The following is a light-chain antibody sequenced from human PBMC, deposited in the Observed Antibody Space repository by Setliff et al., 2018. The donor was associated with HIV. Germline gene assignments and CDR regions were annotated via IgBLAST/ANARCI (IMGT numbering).Light chain of an antibody. J-gene: IGLJ1*01. CDR2: EVS. CDR1: TSDVGTYNL. Sequence: QSALTQPASVSGSPGQSITISCTATTSDVGTYNLVSWFQQHPGKAPKLIIFEVSKRPSGVSNRFSGSKSGNTASLTISGLQAEDEADYYCSSFAGSNTYVFGPGTKVTVL. CDR3: SSFAGSNTYV. V-gene: IGLV2-23*02.